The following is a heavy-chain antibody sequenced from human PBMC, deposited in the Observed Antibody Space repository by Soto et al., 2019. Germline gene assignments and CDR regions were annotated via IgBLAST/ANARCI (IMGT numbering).Heavy chain of an antibody. CDR2: ISAYNGNT. V-gene: IGHV1-18*01. CDR1: GYTFTSYG. Sequence: QVQLVQSGAEVKKPGASVKVSCKASGYTFTSYGISWVRQAPGQGLEWMGWISAYNGNTNYAQKLQGRVTMTTDTSTSRGYRELGILRSDDRAVYYGATDQRARRWGTVDYWGGETLVTVAS. J-gene: IGHJ4*02. D-gene: IGHD1-7*01. CDR3: ATDQRARRWGTVDY.